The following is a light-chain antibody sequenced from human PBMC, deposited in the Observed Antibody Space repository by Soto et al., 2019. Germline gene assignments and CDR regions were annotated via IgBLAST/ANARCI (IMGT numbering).Light chain of an antibody. CDR3: QSYDTSLSASYV. CDR2: GNT. CDR1: SSNIGAGYE. Sequence: QSVLTQPPSVSGAPGQRVTISCTGSSSNIGAGYEVHWYQHLPGKAPKLLIYGNTNRPSGVPDRFSGSKSGTSASLAITGLQAEDEVDYYCQSYDTSLSASYVFGGGTKVTV. V-gene: IGLV1-40*01. J-gene: IGLJ1*01.